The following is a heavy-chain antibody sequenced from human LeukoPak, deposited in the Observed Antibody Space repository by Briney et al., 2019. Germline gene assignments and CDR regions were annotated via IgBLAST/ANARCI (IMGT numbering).Heavy chain of an antibody. CDR3: AREVGATICDP. D-gene: IGHD1-26*01. J-gene: IGHJ5*02. Sequence: SETLSLTCTVSGGSISSYYWSWIRQPPGKGLEWIGYIYYSGSTNYNPSLKSRVTISVDTSKNQFSLKLSSVTAADTAVYYCAREVGATICDPWGQGTLVTVSS. V-gene: IGHV4-59*01. CDR1: GGSISSYY. CDR2: IYYSGST.